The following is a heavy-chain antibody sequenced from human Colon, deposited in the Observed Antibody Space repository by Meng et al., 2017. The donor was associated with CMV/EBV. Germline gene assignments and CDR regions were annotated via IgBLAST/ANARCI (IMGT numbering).Heavy chain of an antibody. Sequence: FRFSSSAMRWVRQSPGKGLEWVSFISGSGRNTYFADSVKGRFTISRDNSQNTLYLQMDNLRADDTAVYFCAKDWKYDFWSGYFPDHWGQGTLVTVSS. CDR2: ISGSGRNT. J-gene: IGHJ1*01. V-gene: IGHV3-23*01. D-gene: IGHD3-3*01. CDR3: AKDWKYDFWSGYFPDH. CDR1: FRFSSSA.